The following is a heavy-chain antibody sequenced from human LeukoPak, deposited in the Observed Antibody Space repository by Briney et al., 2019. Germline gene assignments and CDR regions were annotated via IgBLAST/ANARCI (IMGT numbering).Heavy chain of an antibody. CDR2: MNPNTGRT. D-gene: IGHD3-22*01. Sequence: ASVKVSCKASRYTFTSYDINWVREAAGQGLEWMGWMNPNTGRTGFAQKLQGRLTMTRDTSIRTAYMELSSLRSEDTAVYYCARLSQTPDYYSNGGYYYLGYWGQGTPVTVSS. J-gene: IGHJ4*02. CDR1: RYTFTSYD. V-gene: IGHV1-8*01. CDR3: ARLSQTPDYYSNGGYYYLGY.